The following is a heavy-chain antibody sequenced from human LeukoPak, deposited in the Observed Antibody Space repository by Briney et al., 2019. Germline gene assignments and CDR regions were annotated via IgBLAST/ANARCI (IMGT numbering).Heavy chain of an antibody. D-gene: IGHD4-23*01. CDR3: AAVARPLP. J-gene: IGHJ5*02. CDR1: GGTFSSYA. V-gene: IGHV1-69*05. CDR2: IIPIFGTA. Sequence: SVKVSCKASGGTFSSYAISWVRQAPGQGLEWMGGIIPIFGTANYAQKFQGRVTITTDESTSTAYMEPSSLRSEDTAVYYCAAVARPLPWGQGTLVTVSS.